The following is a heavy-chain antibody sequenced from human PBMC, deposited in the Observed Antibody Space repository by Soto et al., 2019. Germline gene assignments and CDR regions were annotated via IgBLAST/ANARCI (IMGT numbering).Heavy chain of an antibody. Sequence: PSETLSLTCTVSGDSVNSGSYYWSWIRQPPGKGLEWIGYISFSETTNYSPPLKSRVTISVDRSKNQFSLKLRSVTAADTAVYYCVRVYIGDYYFDYWGQGTQVTVSS. J-gene: IGHJ4*02. D-gene: IGHD4-17*01. CDR1: GDSVNSGSYY. CDR3: VRVYIGDYYFDY. CDR2: ISFSETT. V-gene: IGHV4-61*01.